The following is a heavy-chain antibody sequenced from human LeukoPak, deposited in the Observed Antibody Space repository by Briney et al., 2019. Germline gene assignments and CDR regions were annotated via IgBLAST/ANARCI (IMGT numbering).Heavy chain of an antibody. J-gene: IGHJ4*02. V-gene: IGHV3-30*03. Sequence: GRSLRLSCAASGFTFSSYGMHWVRQAPGKGLEWVAVISYDGSNKYYADSVKGRFTISRDNSKNTLYLQMNSLRAEDTAVYYCARAKGYSGYDFDYWGQGTLVTVSS. CDR2: ISYDGSNK. CDR1: GFTFSSYG. CDR3: ARAKGYSGYDFDY. D-gene: IGHD5-12*01.